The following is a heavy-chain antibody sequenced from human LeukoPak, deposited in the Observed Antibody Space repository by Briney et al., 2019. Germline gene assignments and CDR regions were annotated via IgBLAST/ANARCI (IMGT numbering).Heavy chain of an antibody. CDR1: GGSFSGYY. Sequence: SETLSLTCAVYGGSFSGYYWSWIRQPPGKGLEWIGEINHSGSTNYNPSLKSRVTISVDTSKNQFSLKLSSVTAADTAVYYCARRDTNYVWGSYRVCYFDYWGQGTLVTVSS. CDR3: ARRDTNYVWGSYRVCYFDY. J-gene: IGHJ4*02. V-gene: IGHV4-34*01. CDR2: INHSGST. D-gene: IGHD3-16*01.